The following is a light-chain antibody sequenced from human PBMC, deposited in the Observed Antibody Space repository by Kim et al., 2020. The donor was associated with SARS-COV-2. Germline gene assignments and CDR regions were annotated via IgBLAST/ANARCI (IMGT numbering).Light chain of an antibody. CDR1: SSNIGAGYD. CDR2: GNS. Sequence: VTLSCTGSSSNIGAGYDVHWYQQLPGTAPKLLSYGNSNRPSGVPDRFSGSKSGTSASLAITGLQAEDEADYYCQSYDSSLSVLYVFGTGTKVTVL. J-gene: IGLJ1*01. CDR3: QSYDSSLSVLYV. V-gene: IGLV1-40*01.